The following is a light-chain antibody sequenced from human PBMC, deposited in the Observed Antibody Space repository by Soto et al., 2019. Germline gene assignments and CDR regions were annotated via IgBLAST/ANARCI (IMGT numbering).Light chain of an antibody. V-gene: IGKV3-15*01. CDR1: QTISSN. CDR3: QQYKNWPWT. Sequence: EIVLTQSPAILALSPGERATLSFRSTQTISSNYLAWYQQKPGQAPRLLIHGASTRATGIPARFSGSGSGTEFSLTISSLQSEDFAVYYCQQYKNWPWTFGQGTKVDIK. J-gene: IGKJ1*01. CDR2: GAS.